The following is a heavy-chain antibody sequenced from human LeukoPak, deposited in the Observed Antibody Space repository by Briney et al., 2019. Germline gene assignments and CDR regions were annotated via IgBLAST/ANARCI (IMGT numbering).Heavy chain of an antibody. V-gene: IGHV3-23*01. CDR1: EFTFSTYG. D-gene: IGHD6-13*01. CDR2: ISYSGGNT. J-gene: IGHJ6*02. Sequence: QTGGSLRLSCAASEFTFSTYGMSWVRQAPGKGLEWVSGISYSGGNTYYADSVKGRFTISRDNSKNTLYLQMNSLRAEDTAVYYCANQKQLVFPMNYYGMDVWGQGTTVTVSS. CDR3: ANQKQLVFPMNYYGMDV.